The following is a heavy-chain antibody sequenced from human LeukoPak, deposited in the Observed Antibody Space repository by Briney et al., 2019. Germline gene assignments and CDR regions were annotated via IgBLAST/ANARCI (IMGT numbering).Heavy chain of an antibody. CDR2: ISGSGGST. Sequence: GGTLRLSCAASGFTFSRYDMSWVRQAPGKGLEWVSSISGSGGSTYYADSVKGRFTISRDNSKNTLYLQMNSLRAEDTAIYYCARDGVPAANDYWGQGTLVTVSS. CDR1: GFTFSRYD. V-gene: IGHV3-23*01. CDR3: ARDGVPAANDY. D-gene: IGHD6-13*01. J-gene: IGHJ4*02.